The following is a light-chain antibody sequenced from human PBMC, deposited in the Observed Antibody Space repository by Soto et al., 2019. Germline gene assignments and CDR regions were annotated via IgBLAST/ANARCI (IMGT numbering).Light chain of an antibody. CDR3: QQYNNWPPIT. J-gene: IGKJ5*01. Sequence: EIVLTQSPGTLTLSPGERATLSCRASQSVSSSSLAWYQQKRGQAPKLLIHDASSRATGIPDRFSGSGSGTDFTLTISRLEPEDFAVYYCQQYNNWPPITFGQGTRLGI. CDR1: QSVSSSS. V-gene: IGKV3-20*01. CDR2: DAS.